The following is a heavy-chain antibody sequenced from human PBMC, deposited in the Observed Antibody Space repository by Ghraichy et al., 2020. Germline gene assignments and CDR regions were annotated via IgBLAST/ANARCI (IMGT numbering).Heavy chain of an antibody. V-gene: IGHV1-69*13. J-gene: IGHJ3*02. CDR1: GGTFSSYA. CDR2: IIPIFGTA. Sequence: SVKVSCKASGGTFSSYAISWVRQAPGQGLEWMGGIIPIFGTANYAQKFQGRVTITADESTSTAYMELSSLRSEDTAVYYCARDRDEGTGNHDAFDIWGQGTMVTVSS. D-gene: IGHD4-23*01. CDR3: ARDRDEGTGNHDAFDI.